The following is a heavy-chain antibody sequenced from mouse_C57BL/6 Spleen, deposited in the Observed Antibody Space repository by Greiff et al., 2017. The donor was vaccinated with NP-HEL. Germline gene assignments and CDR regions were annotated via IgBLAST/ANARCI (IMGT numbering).Heavy chain of an antibody. Sequence: EVKLVESGGGLVKPGGSLKLSCAASGFTFSSYAMSWVRQTPEKRLEWVATISDGGSYTYYPDNVKGRFTISRDNAKNNLYLQMSHLKSEDTAMYYCARGIYYYGSRGVDYWGQGTSVTVSS. D-gene: IGHD1-1*01. V-gene: IGHV5-4*03. CDR2: ISDGGSYT. J-gene: IGHJ4*01. CDR1: GFTFSSYA. CDR3: ARGIYYYGSRGVDY.